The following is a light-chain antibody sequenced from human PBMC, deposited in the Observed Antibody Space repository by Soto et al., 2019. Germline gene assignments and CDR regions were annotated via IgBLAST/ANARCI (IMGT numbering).Light chain of an antibody. V-gene: IGKV3-15*01. CDR3: QQYNNWPWT. Sequence: EIVMTQSPATLSVSPGERATLSCRASQSVTSNLAWYQQNPGQAPSLLIYGASTRATGIPARFSGSGSGTEFTLTISSLQSEDFAVYYCQQYNNWPWTFGQGTKVELQ. CDR2: GAS. J-gene: IGKJ1*01. CDR1: QSVTSN.